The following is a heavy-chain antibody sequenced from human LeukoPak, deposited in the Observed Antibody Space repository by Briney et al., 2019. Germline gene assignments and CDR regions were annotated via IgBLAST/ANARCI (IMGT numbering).Heavy chain of an antibody. J-gene: IGHJ6*02. V-gene: IGHV3-23*01. D-gene: IGHD3-10*01. Sequence: PGGSLRLSGAAPGFTFSSYAMSWVRQAPGKGLEWVSVISGSGGSPYYADSVKGRFTISRDNSKNTLYLQMNSLRAEDTAVYYCAKTMVRGVMDYYYYGMDVWGQGTTVTVSS. CDR2: ISGSGGSP. CDR3: AKTMVRGVMDYYYYGMDV. CDR1: GFTFSSYA.